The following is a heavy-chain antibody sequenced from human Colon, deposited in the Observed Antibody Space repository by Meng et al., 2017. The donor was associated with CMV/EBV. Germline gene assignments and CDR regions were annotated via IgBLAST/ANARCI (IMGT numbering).Heavy chain of an antibody. CDR3: ARDGARTGSSGCMS. Sequence: ASGFTFTSYALSWVRQAPGKGLEWVSAITGNSGSTYYADSVKGRFTISRDNSKNTLFLQMNSLIIEDTAVYYCARDGARTGSSGCMSWGQGALVTVSS. J-gene: IGHJ5*02. CDR1: GFTFTSYA. CDR2: ITGNSGST. V-gene: IGHV3-23*01. D-gene: IGHD6-19*01.